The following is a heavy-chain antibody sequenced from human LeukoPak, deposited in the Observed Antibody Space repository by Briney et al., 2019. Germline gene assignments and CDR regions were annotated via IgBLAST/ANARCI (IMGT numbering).Heavy chain of an antibody. J-gene: IGHJ3*02. CDR1: GFTVSSNY. D-gene: IGHD3-22*01. CDR3: AREGGNYYYDSSGYYRAAFDI. Sequence: QPGGSLRLSCAASGFTVSSNYMSWVRQAPGKGLEWVSVIYSGGSTYYADSVKGRFTISRDNSKNTLYLQTNSLRAEDTAVYYCAREGGNYYYDSSGYYRAAFDIWGQGTMVTVSS. CDR2: IYSGGST. V-gene: IGHV3-53*01.